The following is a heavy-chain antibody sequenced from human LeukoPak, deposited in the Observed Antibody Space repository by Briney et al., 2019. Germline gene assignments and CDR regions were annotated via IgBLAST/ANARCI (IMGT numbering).Heavy chain of an antibody. CDR2: IYSGGRT. V-gene: IGHV3-53*01. J-gene: IGHJ4*02. CDR1: GFTFSIYA. Sequence: PGGSLRLSCATSGFTFSIYAMSWVRQAPGKGLEWVSLIYSGGRTYYTDSVKGRFTISRDNSKNTLYLQMNSLRAEDTAVYYCARDSSLSGFLYWGQGTLVTVSS. CDR3: ARDSSLSGFLY. D-gene: IGHD3-22*01.